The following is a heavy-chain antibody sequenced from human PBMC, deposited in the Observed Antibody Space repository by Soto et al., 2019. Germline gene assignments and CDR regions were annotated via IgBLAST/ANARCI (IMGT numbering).Heavy chain of an antibody. CDR3: ARTVPRSLYYDSSGYRP. CDR1: GGSFSGYY. CDR2: INHSGST. D-gene: IGHD3-22*01. V-gene: IGHV4-34*01. Sequence: PSETLSLTCAVYGGSFSGYYWSWIRQPPGKGLEWIGEINHSGSTNYNPSLKSRVTISVDTSKNQFSLKLSSVTAADTAVYYCARTVPRSLYYDSSGYRPWGQETLVTVS. J-gene: IGHJ5*02.